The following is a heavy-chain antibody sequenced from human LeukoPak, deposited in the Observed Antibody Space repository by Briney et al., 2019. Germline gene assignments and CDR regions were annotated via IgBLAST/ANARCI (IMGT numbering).Heavy chain of an antibody. Sequence: IPGGSLRLSCAASGFTFSSYSMNWVRQAPGKGLEWVSSISSSSYIYYADSVKGRFTISRDNAKNSLYLQMNSLRAEDTAVYYCARADVYYDILTGYYYFDYWGQGTLVTVSS. J-gene: IGHJ4*02. V-gene: IGHV3-21*01. D-gene: IGHD3-9*01. CDR2: ISSSSYI. CDR3: ARADVYYDILTGYYYFDY. CDR1: GFTFSSYS.